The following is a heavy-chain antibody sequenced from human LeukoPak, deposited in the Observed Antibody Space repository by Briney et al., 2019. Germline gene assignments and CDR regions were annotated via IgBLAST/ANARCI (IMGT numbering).Heavy chain of an antibody. CDR3: ARAAVVVVAATPRRGNWFAP. J-gene: IGHJ5*02. CDR2: IYSSGRT. D-gene: IGHD2-15*01. V-gene: IGHV3-53*01. CDR1: GFTVSSNY. Sequence: PGGSLRLSCAASGFTVSSNYMSWVRQAPGKGLEWVSAIYSSGRTYYADSAMGRFTISRDKSKSTLSIQMNSLRAEDTAVYYCARAAVVVVAATPRRGNWFAPWGQGALVTVSS.